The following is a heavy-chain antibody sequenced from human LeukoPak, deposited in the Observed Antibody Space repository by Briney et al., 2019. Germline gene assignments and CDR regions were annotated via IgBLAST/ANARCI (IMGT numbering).Heavy chain of an antibody. J-gene: IGHJ4*02. D-gene: IGHD2-15*01. Sequence: GGSLRLSSAASGFTFSSYSMNWVRQAPGKGLEWVSSISTGSSYIYYADSVKGRFTISRDNAKNSLYLQMNSLRAEDTAVYYCAREGGYCSGGSCRYFDYWGQGTLVTVSS. V-gene: IGHV3-21*01. CDR2: ISTGSSYI. CDR3: AREGGYCSGGSCRYFDY. CDR1: GFTFSSYS.